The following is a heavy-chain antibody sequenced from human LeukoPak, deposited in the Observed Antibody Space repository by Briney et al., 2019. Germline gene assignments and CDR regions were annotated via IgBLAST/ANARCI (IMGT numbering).Heavy chain of an antibody. D-gene: IGHD2-21*01. CDR1: GGSISSYY. J-gene: IGHJ4*02. Sequence: SETLSLTCTVSGGSISSYYWSWIRQPPGKGLEWIGYSYYSGSTNYNPSLKSRVTISVDTSKNQFSLKLSSVTAADTAVYYCARHSFRFVYWGQGTLVTVSS. V-gene: IGHV4-59*08. CDR2: SYYSGST. CDR3: ARHSFRFVY.